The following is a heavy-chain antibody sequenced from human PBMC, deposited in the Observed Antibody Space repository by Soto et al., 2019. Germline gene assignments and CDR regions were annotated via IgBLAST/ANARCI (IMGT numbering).Heavy chain of an antibody. Sequence: ASVKVSCKASGYTFTGYYMHWVRQAPGQGLEWMGIINPSGGSTSYAQKFQGRVTMTRDTSTSTVYMELSSLRSEDTAVYYCARDAASSGLIGYYYGMDVWGQGTTVTVSS. D-gene: IGHD6-19*01. CDR3: ARDAASSGLIGYYYGMDV. CDR2: INPSGGST. J-gene: IGHJ6*02. V-gene: IGHV1-46*01. CDR1: GYTFTGYY.